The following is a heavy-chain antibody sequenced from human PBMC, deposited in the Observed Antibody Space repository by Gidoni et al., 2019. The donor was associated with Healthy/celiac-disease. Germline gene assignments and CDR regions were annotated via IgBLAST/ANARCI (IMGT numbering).Heavy chain of an antibody. J-gene: IGHJ4*02. CDR2: IWYDGSNK. Sequence: QVQLVESGGGVVQPGRSLRLSCAASGFTFSSYGMHWVRQAPGKGLEWVAVIWYDGSNKYYADSVKGRFTISRDDSKNTLYLQMNSLRAEDTAVYYCARSLNYGDSFDYWGQGTLVTVSS. D-gene: IGHD4-17*01. V-gene: IGHV3-33*01. CDR1: GFTFSSYG. CDR3: ARSLNYGDSFDY.